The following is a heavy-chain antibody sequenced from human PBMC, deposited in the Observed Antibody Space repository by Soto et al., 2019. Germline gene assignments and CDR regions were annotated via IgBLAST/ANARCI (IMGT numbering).Heavy chain of an antibody. D-gene: IGHD4-4*01. CDR3: ARGMTTVTTLDY. CDR1: GGSISSYY. V-gene: IGHV4-59*12. CDR2: IYHSGST. J-gene: IGHJ4*02. Sequence: SETLSLTCTVSGGSISSYYWSWIRQPPGKGLEWIGYIYHSGSTYYNPSLKSRVTISVDRSKNQFSLKLSSVTAADTAVYYCARGMTTVTTLDYWGQGTLITVSS.